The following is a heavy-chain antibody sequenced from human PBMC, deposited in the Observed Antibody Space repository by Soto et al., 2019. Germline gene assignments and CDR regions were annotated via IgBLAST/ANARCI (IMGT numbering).Heavy chain of an antibody. Sequence: AFETLCLTCTVSCGTISNSGCHWGLIRQPPGKGLEWIASIKYSGSTYYNPSLKSRVTISVDTSKNQFSLKLSSVTAADTAVYYCARERPDGARLDPWGQGTLVTVSS. D-gene: IGHD6-6*01. V-gene: IGHV4-39*07. J-gene: IGHJ5*02. CDR1: CGTISNSGCH. CDR2: IKYSGST. CDR3: ARERPDGARLDP.